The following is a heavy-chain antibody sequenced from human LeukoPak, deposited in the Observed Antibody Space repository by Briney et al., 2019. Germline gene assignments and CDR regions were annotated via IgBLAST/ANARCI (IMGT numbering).Heavy chain of an antibody. J-gene: IGHJ6*02. D-gene: IGHD3-10*01. Sequence: SETLSLTCTVSGGSISSYYWSWIRQPAGKGLEWIGRIYTSGSTNYNPSLKSRVTMSVDTSKNQFSLKLSSVTAADTAVYYCARWSFGSGSYQPRYYYGMDVWGQGTTVTVSS. V-gene: IGHV4-4*07. CDR1: GGSISSYY. CDR3: ARWSFGSGSYQPRYYYGMDV. CDR2: IYTSGST.